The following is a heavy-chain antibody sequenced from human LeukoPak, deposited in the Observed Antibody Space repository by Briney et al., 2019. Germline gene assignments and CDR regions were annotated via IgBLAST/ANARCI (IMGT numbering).Heavy chain of an antibody. CDR2: IYYSGST. V-gene: IGHV4-39*01. CDR1: GGSISTSNYY. J-gene: IGHJ4*02. Sequence: SETLSLTCTVSGGSISTSNYYWGWIRQPPGKGLEWIGSIYYSGSTYYNPSLKSRVTISVDTSKDQFSLKLSSVTAADTAVYYCARAFRGSGGSYAFDYWGQGTLVTVSS. D-gene: IGHD1-26*01. CDR3: ARAFRGSGGSYAFDY.